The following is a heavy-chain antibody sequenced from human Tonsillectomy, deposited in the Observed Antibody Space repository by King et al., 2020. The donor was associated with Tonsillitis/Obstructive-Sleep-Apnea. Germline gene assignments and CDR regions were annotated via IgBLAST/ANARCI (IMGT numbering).Heavy chain of an antibody. V-gene: IGHV1-46*01. CDR1: GYTFTNYY. CDR2: INPSDGFT. D-gene: IGHD6-13*01. Sequence: VQLVQSGAEVKKPGASVKVSCETSGYTFTNYYIHWVRQAPGQGLEWMGIINPSDGFTNYAQKFQGRVTMTSDTSSSTLYMELSSLRSGDTGVYYCARERDEKQQTAGLDVWGQGTTVTVSS. J-gene: IGHJ6*02. CDR3: ARERDEKQQTAGLDV.